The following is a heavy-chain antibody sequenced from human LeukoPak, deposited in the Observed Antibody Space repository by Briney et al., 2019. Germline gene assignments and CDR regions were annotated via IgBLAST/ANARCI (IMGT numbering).Heavy chain of an antibody. V-gene: IGHV3-66*01. CDR3: ARRLLTGYYEF. CDR1: GFTVSSTY. CDR2: FYSGDTT. D-gene: IGHD3-9*01. J-gene: IGHJ4*02. Sequence: GGSLRLSCAASGFTVSSTYMSWVRQAPGKGLEWVSVFYSGDTTYYANSVKGRFTISRDNSKNMLYLQMNSLRAEDTAVYYCARRLLTGYYEFWGQGTLVIVSS.